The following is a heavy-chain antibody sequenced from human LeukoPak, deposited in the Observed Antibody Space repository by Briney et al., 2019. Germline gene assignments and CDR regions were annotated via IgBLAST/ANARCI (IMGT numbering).Heavy chain of an antibody. CDR1: GGSISSYY. J-gene: IGHJ5*02. Sequence: SETLSLTCTVSGGSISSYYWSWIRQPPGKGLEWIGYIYYSGSTNYNPSLKSRVTISVDTSKNQFSLKLSSVTAADAAVYYCATGIAVAGTFWFDPWGQGTLVTVSS. CDR3: ATGIAVAGTFWFDP. CDR2: IYYSGST. D-gene: IGHD6-19*01. V-gene: IGHV4-59*01.